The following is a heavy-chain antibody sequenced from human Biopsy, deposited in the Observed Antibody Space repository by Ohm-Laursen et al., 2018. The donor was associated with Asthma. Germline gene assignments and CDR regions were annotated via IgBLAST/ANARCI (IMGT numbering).Heavy chain of an antibody. J-gene: IGHJ6*02. CDR3: ARCQVGYSSGWSLLLKKIYYSGMDV. Sequence: SSVKVSCKAPGGTFSNFAISWVRQAPGQGLEWLGGIMAVFGTTNYAPKFQGRVTITADESTSTAYMEVTSLRSEDTAIYYCARCQVGYSSGWSLLLKKIYYSGMDVWGQGTAVTVSS. D-gene: IGHD6-19*01. V-gene: IGHV1-69*01. CDR1: GGTFSNFA. CDR2: IMAVFGTT.